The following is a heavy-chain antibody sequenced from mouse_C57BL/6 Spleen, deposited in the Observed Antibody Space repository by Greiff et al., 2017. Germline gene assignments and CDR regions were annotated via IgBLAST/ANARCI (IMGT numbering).Heavy chain of an antibody. J-gene: IGHJ2*01. CDR3: ARSCYGYDYDFDY. CDR1: GYAFSSYW. D-gene: IGHD2-2*01. Sequence: VQLQESGAELVKPGASVKISCKASGYAFSSYWMNWVKQRPGKGLEWIGPIYPGDGYTNYNGKFKGKATLTADKSSSTAYMPLSSLTSECTAIYVCARSCYGYDYDFDYWGQGTTLTVSS. V-gene: IGHV1-80*01. CDR2: IYPGDGYT.